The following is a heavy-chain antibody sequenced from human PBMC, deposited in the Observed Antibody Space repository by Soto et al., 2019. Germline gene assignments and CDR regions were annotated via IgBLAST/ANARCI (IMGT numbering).Heavy chain of an antibody. D-gene: IGHD3-22*01. Sequence: QVQLQESGPGLVKPSQTLSLTCTVSGGSISSGGYYWSWIRQHPGKGLEWIGYIYYSGSTYYNPSLKSRVTISVDTSKNQFSLKLSSVTAADTAVYYCARDHVRNTMNKGPRNWFDPWGQGTLVTVSS. V-gene: IGHV4-31*03. CDR3: ARDHVRNTMNKGPRNWFDP. CDR2: IYYSGST. CDR1: GGSISSGGYY. J-gene: IGHJ5*02.